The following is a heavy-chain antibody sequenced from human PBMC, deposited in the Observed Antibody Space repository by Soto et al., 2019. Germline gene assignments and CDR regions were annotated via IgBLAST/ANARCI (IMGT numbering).Heavy chain of an antibody. CDR2: FDPEDGET. V-gene: IGHV1-24*01. Sequence: QVPLVQSGAEVKKPGASVKVSCKVSGYTLTELSMHWVRQAPGKGLEWMGGFDPEDGETIYAQKFQGRVTMTEDTSPDTAYMELSSLRSEDTAVYYCAPRSEQLVRAGWFDPWGQGTLVTVSS. CDR3: APRSEQLVRAGWFDP. J-gene: IGHJ5*02. CDR1: GYTLTELS. D-gene: IGHD6-13*01.